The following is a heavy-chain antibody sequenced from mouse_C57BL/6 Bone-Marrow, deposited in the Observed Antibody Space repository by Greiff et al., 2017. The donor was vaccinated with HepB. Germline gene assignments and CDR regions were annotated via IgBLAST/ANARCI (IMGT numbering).Heavy chain of an antibody. CDR2: IYPGGGYT. CDR1: GYTLTKYR. D-gene: IGHD1-1*02. J-gene: IGHJ4*01. V-gene: IGHV1-63*01. Sequence: VKLMESGAELVRPGTSVKMSCKASGYTLTKYRVGWAKQRPGPGLEWIGDIYPGGGYTKYNEKFKVKATLTADKSSSTAYMQFSSLTSEDSAIYYCAREPYGYAMDYWGQGTSVTVSS. CDR3: AREPYGYAMDY.